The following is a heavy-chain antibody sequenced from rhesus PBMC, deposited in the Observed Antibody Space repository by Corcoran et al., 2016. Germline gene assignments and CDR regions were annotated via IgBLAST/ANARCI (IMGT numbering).Heavy chain of an antibody. V-gene: IGHV4S10*01. D-gene: IGHD3-34*01. CDR1: GGSISDSYR. CDR2: IYGSSTST. CDR3: ARGMGGSGYFDL. Sequence: QVQLQESGPGVVKPSETLSLTCAVSGGSISDSYRWSWIRQPPGKGLEWIVYIYGSSTSTNYNPSLKSRVTISKDTSTTQFSLKLSSVTAADTAVYYCARGMGGSGYFDLWGPGTPITISS. J-gene: IGHJ2*01.